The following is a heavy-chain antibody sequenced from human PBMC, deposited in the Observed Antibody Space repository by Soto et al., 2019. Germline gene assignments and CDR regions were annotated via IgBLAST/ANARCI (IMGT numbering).Heavy chain of an antibody. CDR2: ISPHSGGP. V-gene: IGHV1-2*02. Sequence: ASVKVSCKASGYTFTGYYIHWVRQAPGQGLEWMGSISPHSGGPNYAQRFQGKVTMTRDTSMTTVYMEMSGLTSDDTAVYYCAREEQTGANYYLDYWGQGTLVTVSS. D-gene: IGHD7-27*01. J-gene: IGHJ4*02. CDR1: GYTFTGYY. CDR3: AREEQTGANYYLDY.